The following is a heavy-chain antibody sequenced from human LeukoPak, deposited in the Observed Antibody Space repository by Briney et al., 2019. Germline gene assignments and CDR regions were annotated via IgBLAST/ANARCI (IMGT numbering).Heavy chain of an antibody. CDR2: ISGSGGST. Sequence: GGSLRLSCAASGFTFSSYAMSWVRQAPGKGLEWVSAISGSGGSTYYADSVKGRFTISRDNSKNTLYLQMNSLRAEDTAVYYCARVGHSSSWYDLDYWGQGTLVTVSS. V-gene: IGHV3-23*01. CDR1: GFTFSSYA. D-gene: IGHD6-13*01. J-gene: IGHJ4*02. CDR3: ARVGHSSSWYDLDY.